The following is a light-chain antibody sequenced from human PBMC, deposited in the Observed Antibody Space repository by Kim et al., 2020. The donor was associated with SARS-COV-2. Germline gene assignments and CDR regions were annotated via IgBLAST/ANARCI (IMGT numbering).Light chain of an antibody. CDR2: AYD. CDR1: SSNIRKST. J-gene: IGLJ3*02. CDR3: AVWNDILSSPV. V-gene: IGLV1-44*01. Sequence: GQSVTSSCSGSSSNIRKSTVNGFQQFPGTALKLLISAYDQRPSGSGDRFCGSKSGTSAYLVISGLQSEDEADDYCAVWNDILSSPVFGGGTQLTVL.